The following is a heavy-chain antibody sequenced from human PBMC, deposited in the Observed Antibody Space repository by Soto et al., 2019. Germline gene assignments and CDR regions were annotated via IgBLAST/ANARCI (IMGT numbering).Heavy chain of an antibody. J-gene: IGHJ5*02. V-gene: IGHV1-8*01. CDR1: GYSFTIND. Sequence: ASVKVSCKASGYSFTINDVSWVRQATGQGLEWMGWMNPGSGDTGYAQKFQGRVTMTRDISIATAYMELSGLRSDDTAIYYCARMATFGSLNWFDPWGQGTLVTVSS. CDR3: ARMATFGSLNWFDP. CDR2: MNPGSGDT. D-gene: IGHD3-10*01.